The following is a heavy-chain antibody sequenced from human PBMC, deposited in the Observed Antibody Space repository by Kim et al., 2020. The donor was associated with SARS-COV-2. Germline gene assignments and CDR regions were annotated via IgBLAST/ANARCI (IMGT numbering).Heavy chain of an antibody. D-gene: IGHD3-16*01. Sequence: GGSLRFSCVASGFNFRSSWMAWARQAPGKGLEWVTNIKPDGSDKYYVDSVKGRFTMSRDNAKNSLYLQMDSLRGEDTAVYYCVLGQGASWGQGTLVTVSS. V-gene: IGHV3-7*01. CDR2: IKPDGSDK. CDR1: GFNFRSSW. CDR3: VLGQGAS. J-gene: IGHJ5*02.